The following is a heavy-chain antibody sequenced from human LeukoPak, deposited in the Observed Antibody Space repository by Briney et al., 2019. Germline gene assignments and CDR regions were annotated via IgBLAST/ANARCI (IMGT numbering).Heavy chain of an antibody. CDR1: GYTLTELS. CDR2: FDPEDGET. CDR3: ATDHGATVIVPGVYYYYYGMDV. D-gene: IGHD4-17*01. V-gene: IGHV1-24*01. J-gene: IGHJ6*02. Sequence: GASVKVSCKVSGYTLTELSMHWVRQAPGKGLEWMGGFDPEDGETIYAQKFQGRVTMTEDTSTDTAYMELSSLRSEDTAVYYCATDHGATVIVPGVYYYYYGMDVWGQGTTVTVSS.